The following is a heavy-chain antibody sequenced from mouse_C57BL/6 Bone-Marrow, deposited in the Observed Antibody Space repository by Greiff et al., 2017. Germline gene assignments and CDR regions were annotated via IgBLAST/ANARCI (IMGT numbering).Heavy chain of an antibody. V-gene: IGHV5-2*01. CDR1: EYEFPSHD. Sequence: EVHLVESGGGLVQPGESLKLSCESYEYEFPSHDMSWVRKTPEKRLELVAAINSNCGSTYYPDTMEKRIIISRDNTNKTLYLQMSSLRSEDTALYYCARRSYDDGGYDAMAYWGQGTSVTVSS. CDR3: ARRSYDDGGYDAMAY. CDR2: INSNCGST. J-gene: IGHJ4*01. D-gene: IGHD2-4*01.